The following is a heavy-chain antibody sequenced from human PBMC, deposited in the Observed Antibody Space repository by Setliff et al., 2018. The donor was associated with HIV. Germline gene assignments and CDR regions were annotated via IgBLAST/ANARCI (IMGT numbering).Heavy chain of an antibody. Sequence: SETLSLTCAVYGGSLSSFSWTWIRQAPGKGLEWIGEVDHSGKSKENPSLRSRVSISVDASKNQFSLKLTSVTAADTAVYYCARDARLDYYDRSGYSYNYYYMDVWGKGTTVTVSS. J-gene: IGHJ6*03. CDR3: ARDARLDYYDRSGYSYNYYYMDV. D-gene: IGHD3-22*01. CDR2: VDHSGKS. V-gene: IGHV4-34*01. CDR1: GGSLSSFS.